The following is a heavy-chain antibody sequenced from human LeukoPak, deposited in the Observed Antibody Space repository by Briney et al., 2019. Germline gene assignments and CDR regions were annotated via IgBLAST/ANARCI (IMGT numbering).Heavy chain of an antibody. CDR2: IRSIGSTK. CDR1: GFTLRSYE. D-gene: IGHD1-26*01. Sequence: RGSLRLSSAASGFTLRSYEMNSVGQAPGNGLEWVSYIRSIGSTKHHADSVKRRFSISRDNAKESLYLQMSSLRDEDTAVYYFARLGSYRGTSMAYFDLWGGGTLVTVSS. V-gene: IGHV3-48*03. J-gene: IGHJ2*01. CDR3: ARLGSYRGTSMAYFDL.